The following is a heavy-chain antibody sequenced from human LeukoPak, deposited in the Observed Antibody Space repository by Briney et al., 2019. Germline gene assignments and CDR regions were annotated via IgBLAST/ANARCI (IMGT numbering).Heavy chain of an antibody. CDR1: GFTLSYYG. J-gene: IGHJ4*02. Sequence: GGSLRLSCAVAGFTLSYYGMNWVRQAPGKGLEWVSALSGSGDTPYYGDSERGRFTISRDNSKNTLYLQISSLRAEDTAVYFCAKDRVGAMLYFDLWGQGTLVTVSS. CDR2: LSGSGDTP. D-gene: IGHD1-26*01. CDR3: AKDRVGAMLYFDL. V-gene: IGHV3-23*01.